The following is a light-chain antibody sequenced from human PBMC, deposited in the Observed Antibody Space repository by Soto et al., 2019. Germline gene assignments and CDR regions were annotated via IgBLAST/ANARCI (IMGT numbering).Light chain of an antibody. J-gene: IGKJ5*01. Sequence: IQVTQSPSSLSASIGDTVTISCRASQGIATGLAWYQRKPGAPPKLLIYDASTLERGIPSRFSGRGSGTHFILTINNLQPEDFATYYCQQFNSLFGQGTRLEI. V-gene: IGKV1-13*02. CDR2: DAS. CDR3: QQFNSL. CDR1: QGIATG.